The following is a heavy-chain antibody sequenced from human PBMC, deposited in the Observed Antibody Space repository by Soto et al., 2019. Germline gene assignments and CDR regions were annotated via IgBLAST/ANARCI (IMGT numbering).Heavy chain of an antibody. CDR2: INHSGST. Sequence: SETLSLTCAVYGGSFSGYYWSWIRQPPGKGLEWIGEINHSGSTNYNPSLKSRVTISVDTSKNQFSLKLSSVTAADTTVYYCARGGIVVVVAANLHWGEPWGLGTLVTVS. CDR1: GGSFSGYY. J-gene: IGHJ5*02. V-gene: IGHV4-34*01. CDR3: ARGGIVVVVAANLHWGEP. D-gene: IGHD2-15*01.